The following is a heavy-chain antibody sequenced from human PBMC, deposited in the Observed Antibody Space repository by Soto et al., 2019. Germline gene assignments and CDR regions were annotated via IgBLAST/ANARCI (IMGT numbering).Heavy chain of an antibody. CDR3: ACTMARDWFDH. Sequence: SETLSLTCAVYGGSFSGYYWSWIRQPPGKGLEWIGEINHSGSTNYNPSLKSRVTISVDTSKNQFSLKLSSVTAADTAVYYCACTMARDWFDHWGQGTLLTVSS. CDR1: GGSFSGYY. J-gene: IGHJ5*02. CDR2: INHSGST. V-gene: IGHV4-34*01. D-gene: IGHD2-2*01.